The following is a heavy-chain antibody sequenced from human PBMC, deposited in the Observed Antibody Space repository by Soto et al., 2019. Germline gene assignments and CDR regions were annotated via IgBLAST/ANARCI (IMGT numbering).Heavy chain of an antibody. CDR2: IRTSGGRT. J-gene: IGHJ4*02. CDR3: AREPNESYYFDY. CDR1: GYTFTNYY. D-gene: IGHD5-18*01. Sequence: QVHLVQSGAEVKKPGASVKVSCKASGYTFTNYYIHWVRQAPGQGLEWLGIIRTSGGRTEYAQKFQGRVTMTRDTTTSTVYMELTSLTSEDTAVYYCAREPNESYYFDYWGQGTLVTVSS. V-gene: IGHV1-46*01.